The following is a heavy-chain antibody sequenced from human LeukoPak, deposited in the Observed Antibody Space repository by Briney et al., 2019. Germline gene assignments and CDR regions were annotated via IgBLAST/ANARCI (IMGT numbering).Heavy chain of an antibody. CDR3: ARSLYNDY. J-gene: IGHJ4*02. Sequence: SETLSLTCAVYGGSFSGYYWSWIRQPPGKGLEWIGEINHSGSTNYNPSLKSRVTISVDTSKNQFSLKLSSVTAADTAVYYCARSLYNDYWGQGTLVTVSS. CDR2: INHSGST. V-gene: IGHV4-34*01. CDR1: GGSFSGYY. D-gene: IGHD1-14*01.